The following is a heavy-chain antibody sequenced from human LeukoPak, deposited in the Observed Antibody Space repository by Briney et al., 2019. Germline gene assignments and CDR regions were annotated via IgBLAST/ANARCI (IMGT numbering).Heavy chain of an antibody. V-gene: IGHV3-48*03. J-gene: IGHJ4*02. Sequence: GGSLRLSGAASGFTFSSYEMNWVRQAPGKGLEWVSYISSSGSTIYYADSLKGQFTISRDNAKNSLYLQMNSLRAEDTAVYYCARLSSTMIASSDYWGQGTLVTVSS. CDR1: GFTFSSYE. CDR3: ARLSSTMIASSDY. D-gene: IGHD3-22*01. CDR2: ISSSGSTI.